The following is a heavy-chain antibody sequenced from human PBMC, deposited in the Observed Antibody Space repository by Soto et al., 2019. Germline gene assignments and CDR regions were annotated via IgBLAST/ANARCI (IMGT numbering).Heavy chain of an antibody. Sequence: EVQLVESGGGLVQPGRSLRLSCTASGFTFGDYAMSWVRQAPGKGLEWVGFIRSKAYGGTTEYAASVKGRFTISRDDSKSIAYLQMNSLKTEDTAGYYCTRDLGIAVAGTSSWGQGTLVTVSS. CDR2: IRSKAYGGTT. CDR1: GFTFGDYA. D-gene: IGHD6-19*01. V-gene: IGHV3-49*04. J-gene: IGHJ4*02. CDR3: TRDLGIAVAGTSS.